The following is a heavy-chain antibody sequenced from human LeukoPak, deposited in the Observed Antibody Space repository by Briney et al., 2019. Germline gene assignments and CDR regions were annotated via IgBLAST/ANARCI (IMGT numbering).Heavy chain of an antibody. CDR2: ITGSGGST. D-gene: IGHD5-18*01. V-gene: IGHV3-23*01. J-gene: IGHJ6*03. Sequence: PGGSLRLSCAASGFTFSNYAMSWVRQAPGKGLEWVSGITGSGGSTYYADSVKGRFTISRDNSKNTLYLQMNSLRAEDTAVYYCAKGEQLWVNYYYYYYMDVWGKGTTVTVSS. CDR3: AKGEQLWVNYYYYYYMDV. CDR1: GFTFSNYA.